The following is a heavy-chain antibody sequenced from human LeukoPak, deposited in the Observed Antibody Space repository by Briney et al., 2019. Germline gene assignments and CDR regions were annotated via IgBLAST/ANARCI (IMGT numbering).Heavy chain of an antibody. J-gene: IGHJ4*02. V-gene: IGHV1-2*04. CDR2: INPDSGDT. CDR3: YGAGSHFKALDS. CDR1: GYTFSDYY. Sequence: GASVKVSCKASGYTFSDYYIHWVRQAPGQGLEWMGWINPDSGDTNYEQEFQDWVTMTRDTSVNTVYMELSSLKSDDTAVYYYYGAGSHFKALDSWGQGTLVIVSS. D-gene: IGHD3-10*01.